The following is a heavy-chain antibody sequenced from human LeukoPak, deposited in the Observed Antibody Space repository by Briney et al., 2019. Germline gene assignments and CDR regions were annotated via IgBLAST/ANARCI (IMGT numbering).Heavy chain of an antibody. V-gene: IGHV1-2*06. CDR2: INPRDGET. CDR3: GRDWELRFHQGGLDY. J-gene: IGHJ4*02. D-gene: IGHD3-3*01. Sequence: ASVKVSCKGSGYNFVGYYIHWVRQVPGQALEWMGRINPRDGETSFAQKFQGRVTMTRDTSISTAYMELSGFRSDDTAVYYCGRDWELRFHQGGLDYWGQGTLVTVSS. CDR1: GYNFVGYY.